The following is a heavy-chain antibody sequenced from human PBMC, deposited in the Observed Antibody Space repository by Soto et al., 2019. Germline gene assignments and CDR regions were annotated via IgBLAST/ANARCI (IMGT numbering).Heavy chain of an antibody. V-gene: IGHV4-39*07. CDR2: IYYSGST. Sequence: PSETLSLTCTVSGGSISSSSYYWGWIRQPSGKGLEWIGSIYYSGSTYYNPSLKSRVTISVDKSKNQFSLKVSSVTAADTAVYYCASKRNDILTTYPFDCWGQGTLVTVSS. CDR1: GGSISSSSYY. CDR3: ASKRNDILTTYPFDC. J-gene: IGHJ4*02. D-gene: IGHD3-9*01.